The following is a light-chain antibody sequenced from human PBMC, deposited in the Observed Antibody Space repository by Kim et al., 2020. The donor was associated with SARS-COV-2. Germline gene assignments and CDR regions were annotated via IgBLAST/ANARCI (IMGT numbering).Light chain of an antibody. CDR3: CSYAGSYTVV. V-gene: IGLV2-11*03. J-gene: IGLJ2*01. Sequence: GQSVTISCTGTRSDVGAYNYVSWYQQHPGKAPKLMIYDVRRRPSGVPDRFSGSKSGNTASLTISGLQAEDEADYYCCSYAGSYTVVFGGGTKLTVL. CDR2: DVR. CDR1: RSDVGAYNY.